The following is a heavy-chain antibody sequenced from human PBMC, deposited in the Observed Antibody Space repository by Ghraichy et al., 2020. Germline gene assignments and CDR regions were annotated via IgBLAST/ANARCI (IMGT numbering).Heavy chain of an antibody. Sequence: WGSLRLSCAASGFTFSSYAMSWVRQAPGKGLEWVSAISGSGGSTYYADSVKGRFTISRDNSKNTLYLQMNSLRAEDTAVYYCAKRAVAGTTSYYFDFWGQGTLVTVSS. CDR3: AKRAVAGTTSYYFDF. D-gene: IGHD6-19*01. V-gene: IGHV3-23*01. CDR1: GFTFSSYA. J-gene: IGHJ4*02. CDR2: ISGSGGST.